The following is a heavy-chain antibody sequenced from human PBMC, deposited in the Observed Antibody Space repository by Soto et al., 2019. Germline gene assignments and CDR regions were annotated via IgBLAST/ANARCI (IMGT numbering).Heavy chain of an antibody. CDR2: INPNSGGT. Sequence: SVTVSFQTSGQTFTGDYVPLVRPAPRQGLEWMGWINPNSGGTNYAQKFQGRVTMTRDTSISTAYMELRSLRPDDTAMYFCARASVPAHNFGINTWLDPWGQGSLVTVSS. J-gene: IGHJ5*02. CDR3: ARASVPAHNFGINTWLDP. CDR1: GQTFTGDY. V-gene: IGHV1-2*02. D-gene: IGHD1-1*01.